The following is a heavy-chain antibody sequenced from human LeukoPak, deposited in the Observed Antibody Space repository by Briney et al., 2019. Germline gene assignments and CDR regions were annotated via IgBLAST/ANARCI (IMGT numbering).Heavy chain of an antibody. CDR1: GFTFSHYY. CDR2: IKQDGSEQ. CDR3: ARRRYCSSTSCLKQGGFDP. D-gene: IGHD2-2*01. J-gene: IGHJ5*02. Sequence: GGSLRLSCAASGFTFSHYYMSWVRQAPGKGLEWVANIKQDGSEQFYLDSVKGRFTISRDNAKNALYLQMNSLRAEDTAVYYCARRRYCSSTSCLKQGGFDPWGQGTLVTVSS. V-gene: IGHV3-7*01.